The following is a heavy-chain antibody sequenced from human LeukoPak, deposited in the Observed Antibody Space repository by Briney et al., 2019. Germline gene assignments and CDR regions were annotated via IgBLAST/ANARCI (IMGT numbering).Heavy chain of an antibody. V-gene: IGHV3-23*01. CDR3: AKDGAYCGGDCYRLPRGVVPDY. CDR2: ISGSGGST. CDR1: GFTFSSYA. D-gene: IGHD2-21*02. Sequence: GGSLRLSCAASGFTFSSYAMSWVRQAPGKGLEWVSAISGSGGSTYYADSVKGRFTISRDNSKNTLYLQMNSLRAEDTAVYYCAKDGAYCGGDCYRLPRGVVPDYWGQGTLVTVSS. J-gene: IGHJ4*02.